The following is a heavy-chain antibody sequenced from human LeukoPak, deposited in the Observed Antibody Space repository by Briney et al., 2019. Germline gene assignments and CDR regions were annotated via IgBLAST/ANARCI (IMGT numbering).Heavy chain of an antibody. CDR1: GYSFTSYW. CDR3: ARRVAATENWFDP. Sequence: GESLKISCKGSGYSFTSYWIAWVRQMPGKGLEWMGIIYPGDSDTRYSPSFQGQVTISADKSISTAYLQRSSLKASDTAMYYCARRVAATENWFDPWGQGTLVTVSS. CDR2: IYPGDSDT. V-gene: IGHV5-51*01. D-gene: IGHD6-25*01. J-gene: IGHJ5*02.